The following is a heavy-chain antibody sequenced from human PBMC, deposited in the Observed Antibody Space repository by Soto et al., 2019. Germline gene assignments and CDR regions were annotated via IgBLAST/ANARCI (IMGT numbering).Heavy chain of an antibody. J-gene: IGHJ5*02. Sequence: QVRLVQSAAEAMRPGASVKVSCKASGDSFTGYYIHWVRQAPGQGLEWMGWISLNSGSTNFAEKFRGWATVTRDTSTSNAYLELTSLTSNDTAIYYCARSIGSYSKWFDPWGQGTLVTVFS. CDR1: GDSFTGYY. V-gene: IGHV1-2*04. CDR2: ISLNSGST. D-gene: IGHD1-26*01. CDR3: ARSIGSYSKWFDP.